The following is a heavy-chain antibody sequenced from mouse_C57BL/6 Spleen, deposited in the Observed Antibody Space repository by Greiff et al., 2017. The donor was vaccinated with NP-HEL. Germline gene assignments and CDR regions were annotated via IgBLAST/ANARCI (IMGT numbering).Heavy chain of an antibody. CDR1: GISITTGNYR. J-gene: IGHJ3*01. D-gene: IGHD3-2*02. V-gene: IGHV3-5*01. CDR2: IYYSGTI. Sequence: EVKLVESGPGLVKPSQTVFLTCTVTGISITTGNYRWSWIRQFPGNKLEWIVYIYYSGTITYNPSLTSPTTIARYTPKNQFCLEMNSLTAEDTATYYCERDTAQAPAWFAYWGQGTLVTVSA. CDR3: ERDTAQAPAWFAY.